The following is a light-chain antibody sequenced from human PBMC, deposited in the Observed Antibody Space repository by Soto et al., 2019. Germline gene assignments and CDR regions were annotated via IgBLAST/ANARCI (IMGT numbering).Light chain of an antibody. CDR3: QQYCSSPLT. CDR2: GAS. V-gene: IGKV3-20*01. J-gene: IGKJ4*01. CDR1: QSVSSSY. Sequence: EIVLTQSPGTLSLSPGERATLSCRASQSVSSSYLAWYQQKPGQAPRLLIYGASSRATGIPDRFSGSGFGTDFTLTISRLEPEDFAVYYCQQYCSSPLTFGGGTKV.